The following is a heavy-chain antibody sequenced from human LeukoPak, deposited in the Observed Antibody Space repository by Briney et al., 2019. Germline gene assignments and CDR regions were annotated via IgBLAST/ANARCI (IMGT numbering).Heavy chain of an antibody. D-gene: IGHD1-26*01. J-gene: IGHJ4*02. V-gene: IGHV3-7*01. CDR1: GFTFSSYW. Sequence: GGSLRLSCAASGFTFSSYWMSWVRQAPGKGLEWVAIIKQDGSKKYYEDSVKRRITISRDNSNNTVYLQMNSLRAEDTAVYYCARAKGALPVVGATRHFECWGTGTMVTV. CDR3: ARAKGALPVVGATRHFEC. CDR2: IKQDGSKK.